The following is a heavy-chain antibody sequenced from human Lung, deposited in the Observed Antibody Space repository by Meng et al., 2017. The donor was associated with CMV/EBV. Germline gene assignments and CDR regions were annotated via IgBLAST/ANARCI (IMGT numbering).Heavy chain of an antibody. D-gene: IGHD3-10*01. V-gene: IGHV4-34*01. CDR1: GGSFSGNY. J-gene: IGHJ6*02. CDR2: INHIGST. CDR3: ARGQRYYYGSGRWDRAWYYYGMDV. Sequence: SETLSLTCAVYGGSFSGNYCSWIRQLPGKGLEWIGEINHIGSTNYNPSLKSRVTISVDTTKNKFSLKLSSVTAADTTVYYCARGQRYYYGSGRWDRAWYYYGMDVWGQGTTVTGSS.